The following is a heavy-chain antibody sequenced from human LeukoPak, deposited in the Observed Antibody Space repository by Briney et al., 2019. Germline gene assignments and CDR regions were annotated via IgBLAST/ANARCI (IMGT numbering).Heavy chain of an antibody. Sequence: PGRSLRLPCAASGFTFDDYAMHWVRQAPGKGLEWVPGISWNSGSIGYADSVKGRFTISRDNAKNSLYLQMNSLRAEDTALYYCAKGHSSGYSNWFDPWGQGTLVTVSS. CDR1: GFTFDDYA. CDR3: AKGHSSGYSNWFDP. J-gene: IGHJ5*02. D-gene: IGHD3-22*01. CDR2: ISWNSGSI. V-gene: IGHV3-9*01.